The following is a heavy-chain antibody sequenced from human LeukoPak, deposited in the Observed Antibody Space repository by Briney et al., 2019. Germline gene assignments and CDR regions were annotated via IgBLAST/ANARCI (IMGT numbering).Heavy chain of an antibody. Sequence: PSETLSLTCAVYGGSFSGYYWSWIRQPPGKGLEWIGEINHSGSTNYNPSLKSRVTISVDTSKNQFSLKLSSVTAADTAVYYCARAGRLRGGVQFDYGGQGTLVTVSA. CDR1: GGSFSGYY. D-gene: IGHD6-25*01. V-gene: IGHV4-34*01. J-gene: IGHJ4*02. CDR2: INHSGST. CDR3: ARAGRLRGGVQFDY.